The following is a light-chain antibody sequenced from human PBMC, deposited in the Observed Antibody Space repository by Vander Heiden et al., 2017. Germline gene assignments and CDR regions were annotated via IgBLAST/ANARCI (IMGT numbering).Light chain of an antibody. Sequence: DIQMTQSPSTLSASVGDRVTITCRASQSINNWLAWYQQRPGKAPKVLIYKASTLKSGVPSRFSGCGSGTEFTLTISSLQPDDFATYYCQQYDSYWTFGQGTKVEIK. CDR1: QSINNW. V-gene: IGKV1-5*03. CDR2: KAS. J-gene: IGKJ1*01. CDR3: QQYDSYWT.